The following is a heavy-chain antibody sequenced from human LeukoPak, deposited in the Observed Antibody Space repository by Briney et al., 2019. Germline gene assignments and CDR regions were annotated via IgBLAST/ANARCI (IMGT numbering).Heavy chain of an antibody. CDR1: GGSFSGYY. CDR3: SRGGGSDSSPRINAFDI. D-gene: IGHD3-22*01. CDR2: INHSGST. V-gene: IGHV4-34*01. Sequence: SETLSLTCAVYGGSFSGYYWSWIRQPPGKGLEWIGEINHSGSTNYNPSLKSRVTISVDTSKNQFSLRLSSVTAADTAVYYCSRGGGSDSSPRINAFDIWGQGTMLTVSS. J-gene: IGHJ3*02.